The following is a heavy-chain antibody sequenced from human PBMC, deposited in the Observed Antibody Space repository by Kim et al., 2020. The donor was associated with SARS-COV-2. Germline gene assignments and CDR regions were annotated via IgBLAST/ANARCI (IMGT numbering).Heavy chain of an antibody. D-gene: IGHD2-21*01. CDR2: ISTTGRST. CDR3: AKRHGGDSRSFDY. Sequence: GGSLRLSCAASGFTFSSYAMSWVRQAPGKGLEWVSVISTTGRSTYYADSVKGRFTISRDNSQNTLYLQMDSLRAEDTAVYYCAKRHGGDSRSFDYWGQGTLVTVSS. CDR1: GFTFSSYA. V-gene: IGHV3-23*01. J-gene: IGHJ4*02.